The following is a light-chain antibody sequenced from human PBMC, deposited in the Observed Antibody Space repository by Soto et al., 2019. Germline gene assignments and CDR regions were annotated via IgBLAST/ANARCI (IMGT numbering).Light chain of an antibody. V-gene: IGKV3-20*01. CDR2: GAS. CDR3: HHYET. J-gene: IGKJ1*01. Sequence: ELVLTQSPGTISLSXCGGHTLPCRASQSVSRSYLGWYQQKPGQAPRLLMYGASIRAAGVPDRFSGSGSGTEFTLTISRLEPEDFTVYYCHHYETFGQGTKVDI. CDR1: QSVSRSY.